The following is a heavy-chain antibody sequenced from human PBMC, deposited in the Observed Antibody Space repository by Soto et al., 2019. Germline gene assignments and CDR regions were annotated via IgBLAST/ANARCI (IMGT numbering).Heavy chain of an antibody. Sequence: QVQLVESGGGVVQPGRSLRLSCAASGFTFSSYGMHWVRQAPGKGLEWVAVISYDGSNKYYADSVQGRFTISRDNSKNTLYLQMNSLRAEDTAVYYCAKALVVDIVAMALDYWGQGTLVTVSS. CDR1: GFTFSSYG. V-gene: IGHV3-30*18. CDR2: ISYDGSNK. J-gene: IGHJ4*02. D-gene: IGHD5-12*01. CDR3: AKALVVDIVAMALDY.